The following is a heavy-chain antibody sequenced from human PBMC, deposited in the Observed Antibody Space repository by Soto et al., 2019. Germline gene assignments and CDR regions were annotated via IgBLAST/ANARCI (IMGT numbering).Heavy chain of an antibody. CDR3: ARGDPDYADAFDI. Sequence: EVQLVDSGGGLVKPGGSLRLSCAASAFMFSRYTANWVRQAPGEGLEWVSSIRSRAGYIYYADSVKGRFTISRDNAKNSVYREMNSLRVEDTAVYYCARGDPDYADAFDIWGQGTTVIVSS. J-gene: IGHJ3*02. V-gene: IGHV3-21*01. CDR2: IRSRAGYI. CDR1: AFMFSRYT. D-gene: IGHD4-17*01.